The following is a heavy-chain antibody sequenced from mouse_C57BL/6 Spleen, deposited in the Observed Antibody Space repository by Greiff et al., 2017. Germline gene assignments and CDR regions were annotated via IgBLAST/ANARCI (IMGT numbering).Heavy chain of an antibody. Sequence: VQVVESGPELVKPGASVKISCKASGYTFTDYYINWVKQRPGQGLEWIGWIYPGSGNTKYNEKFKGKATWTVDTSSSTAYMQLSSLPSEDSAVYFCARWDYAGYYFDYWGQGTTLTVSS. CDR1: GYTFTDYY. V-gene: IGHV1-84*01. CDR3: ARWDYAGYYFDY. CDR2: IYPGSGNT. J-gene: IGHJ2*01. D-gene: IGHD2-4*01.